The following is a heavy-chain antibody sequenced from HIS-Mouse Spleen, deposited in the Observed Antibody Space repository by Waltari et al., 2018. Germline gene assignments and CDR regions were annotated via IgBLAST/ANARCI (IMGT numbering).Heavy chain of an antibody. V-gene: IGHV3-15*01. Sequence: EVQLVESGGGLVKPGGSLSLSCAASGFTFSNAWLSLVRQAPGKGLEWVGRIKSKTDGGTTDYAAPVKGRFTISRDDSKNTLYLQMNSLKTEDTAVYYCTTDLVTGDLDYWGQGTLVTVSS. J-gene: IGHJ4*02. CDR2: IKSKTDGGTT. CDR1: GFTFSNAW. CDR3: TTDLVTGDLDY. D-gene: IGHD7-27*01.